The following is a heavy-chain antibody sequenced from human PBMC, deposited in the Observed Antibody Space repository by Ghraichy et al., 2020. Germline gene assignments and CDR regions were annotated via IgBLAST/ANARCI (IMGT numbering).Heavy chain of an antibody. Sequence: GESLNISCKGSGYSFTSYWIGWVRQMPGKGLEWMGIIYPGDSDTRYSPSFQGQVTISADKSISTAYLQWSSLKASDTAMYYCAREGVVPHQGGWYFDLWGRGTLVTVSS. J-gene: IGHJ2*01. CDR3: AREGVVPHQGGWYFDL. D-gene: IGHD2-15*01. V-gene: IGHV5-51*01. CDR2: IYPGDSDT. CDR1: GYSFTSYW.